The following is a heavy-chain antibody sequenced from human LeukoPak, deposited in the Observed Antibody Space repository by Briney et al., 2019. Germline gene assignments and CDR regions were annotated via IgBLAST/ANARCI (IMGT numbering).Heavy chain of an antibody. J-gene: IGHJ4*02. V-gene: IGHV3-21*01. CDR1: GFTFSSYS. CDR3: AKSRGYDQYYFDY. Sequence: PGGSLRLSCAASGFTFSSYSMNWVRQAPGKGLEWVSSISSSSSYIYYADSVEGRFTISRDNSKNTLYLQMNSLRAEDTAVYYCAKSRGYDQYYFDYWGQGTLVTVSS. D-gene: IGHD5-12*01. CDR2: ISSSSSYI.